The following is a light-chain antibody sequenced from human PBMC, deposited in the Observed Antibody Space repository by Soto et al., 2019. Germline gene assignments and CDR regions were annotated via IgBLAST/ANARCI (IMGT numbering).Light chain of an antibody. V-gene: IGKV1-39*01. J-gene: IGKJ5*01. CDR1: QDISSS. CDR3: QQYNNWPIT. Sequence: DIQMTQSPSSLSASIGDRVTISCRASQDISSSLNWYQHKSGKAPKLLIYAASGLHSGVPSRFSGSGSGTDFTLTISGLQSEDFAVYYCQQYNNWPITFGQGARLEI. CDR2: AAS.